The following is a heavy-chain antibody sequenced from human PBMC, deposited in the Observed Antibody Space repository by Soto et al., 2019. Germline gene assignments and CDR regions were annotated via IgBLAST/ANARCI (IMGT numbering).Heavy chain of an antibody. Sequence: GGSLRLSCAASGFTFSNYAMAWVRQAPGKGLEWVSSISGRGDRTYYADSVKGRFTISRDNSKNTLSLQMNRLRAEDTALCYCARGPYTDSSEWFDPWGQGTLVTVSS. J-gene: IGHJ5*02. CDR3: ARGPYTDSSEWFDP. V-gene: IGHV3-23*01. CDR2: ISGRGDRT. CDR1: GFTFSNYA. D-gene: IGHD2-2*02.